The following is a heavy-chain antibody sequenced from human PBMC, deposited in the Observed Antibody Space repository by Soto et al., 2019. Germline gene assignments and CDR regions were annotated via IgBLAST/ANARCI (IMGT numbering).Heavy chain of an antibody. J-gene: IGHJ3*02. CDR2: LYYSGSI. Sequence: PSETLSLTCTVSGASISRYNWAWIRRPPGKGPEWLGYLYYSGSIDYNPSLKSRVTITVDPSRNQFSLKLRSVTSADTAVYYCARIDYGDYQDAFDIWGQGTMVTVSS. CDR3: ARIDYGDYQDAFDI. D-gene: IGHD4-17*01. CDR1: GASISRYN. V-gene: IGHV4-59*01.